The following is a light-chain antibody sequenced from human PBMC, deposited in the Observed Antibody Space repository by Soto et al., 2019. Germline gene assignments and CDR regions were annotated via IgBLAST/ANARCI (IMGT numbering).Light chain of an antibody. J-gene: IGKJ1*01. CDR3: QPYSTYFSWT. CDR1: QTIDSW. V-gene: IGKV1-5*03. CDR2: KAS. Sequence: DIQMTQSPSTLSASVGDRVTITCRASQTIDSWLAWYQQRPGKPPNLLIYKASTLASGVPSRFSGSGSGTEFTLTINSLQPDDFATYYCQPYSTYFSWTFGHGTKVDIK.